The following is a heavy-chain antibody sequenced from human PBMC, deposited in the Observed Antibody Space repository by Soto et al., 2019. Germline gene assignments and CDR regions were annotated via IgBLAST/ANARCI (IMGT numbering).Heavy chain of an antibody. V-gene: IGHV3-30-3*01. CDR1: GLTFSSYA. D-gene: IGHD3-10*01. Sequence: QVQLVESGGGVVQPGRSLRLSCAASGLTFSSYAMHWVRQAPGKGLEWVAVISYDGSNKYYADSVKGRFTISRDNSKNTLYLQMNSLRAEDTAVYYCARVYYGSGSYYRYWGQGTLVTVSS. J-gene: IGHJ4*02. CDR3: ARVYYGSGSYYRY. CDR2: ISYDGSNK.